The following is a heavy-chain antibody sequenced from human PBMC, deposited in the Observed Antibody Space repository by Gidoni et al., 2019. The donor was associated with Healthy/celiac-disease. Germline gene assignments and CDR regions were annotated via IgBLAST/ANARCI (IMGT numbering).Heavy chain of an antibody. CDR2: ISAYNGNT. J-gene: IGHJ6*02. V-gene: IGHV1-18*01. Sequence: QVQLVQSGAEVKKPGASVKVSCKASGYTFTSYGISWVRQAPGQGLEWMGWISAYNGNTNYAQKLQGRVTMTTDTSTSTAYMELRSLRSDDTAVYYCARERLITFGGVIAYYYGMDVWGQGTTVTVSS. D-gene: IGHD3-16*02. CDR1: GYTFTSYG. CDR3: ARERLITFGGVIAYYYGMDV.